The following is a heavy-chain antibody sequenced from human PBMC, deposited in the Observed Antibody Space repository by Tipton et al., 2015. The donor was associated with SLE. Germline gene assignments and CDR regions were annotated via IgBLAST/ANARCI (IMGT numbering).Heavy chain of an antibody. CDR2: INHSGST. CDR3: ARILLLGYCSSTSCYNWFDP. D-gene: IGHD2-2*01. CDR1: GGCFSGYY. V-gene: IGHV4-34*01. Sequence: TLSFTCAVYGGCFSGYYWSWIRQPPGKGLEWIGEINHSGSTNYNPSLKSRVTISVDTSKNQFSLKLSSVTAADTAVYYCARILLLGYCSSTSCYNWFDPWGQGTLVTVSS. J-gene: IGHJ5*02.